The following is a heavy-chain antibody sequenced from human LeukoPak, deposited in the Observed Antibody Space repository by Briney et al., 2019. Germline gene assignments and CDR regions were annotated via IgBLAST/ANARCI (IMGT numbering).Heavy chain of an antibody. D-gene: IGHD6-19*01. CDR2: IRYDGTKK. CDR3: ARRSGIAVAGAFDY. J-gene: IGHJ4*02. V-gene: IGHV3-30*02. CDR1: GFTFNRCA. Sequence: GGSLRLSCAASGFTFNRCAMHWVRQAPGKGLEWVAFIRYDGTKKYYADSVKGRFTISRDNSKKTLYLQMNSLRAEDTAVYYCARRSGIAVAGAFDYWGQGTLVTVSS.